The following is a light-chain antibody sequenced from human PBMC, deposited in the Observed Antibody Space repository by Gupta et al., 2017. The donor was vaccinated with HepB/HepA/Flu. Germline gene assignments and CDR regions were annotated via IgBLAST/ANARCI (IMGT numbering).Light chain of an antibody. V-gene: IGLV8-61*01. CDR3: ELHMVRGIVV. J-gene: IGLJ2*01. CDR1: SGSVSTNYN. Sequence: QTVVTQEPSFSVSPGGTVTLTCGLSSGSVSTNYNPTWFQQTPGPPPLTLMYSTNTRSSGVPDRVSGSTPGTKAALTITGAQALDEADDDCELHMVRGIVVFGGGTKLTVL. CDR2: STN.